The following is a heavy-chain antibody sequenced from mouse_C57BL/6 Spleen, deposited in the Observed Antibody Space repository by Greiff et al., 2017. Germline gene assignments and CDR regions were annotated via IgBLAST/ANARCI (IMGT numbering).Heavy chain of an antibody. CDR3: ARVTTVGNWYFDV. V-gene: IGHV3-6*01. Sequence: ESGPGLVKPSQSLSLTCSVTGYSITSGYYWNWIRQFPGNKLEWMGYISYDGSNNYNPSLKNRISITRDTSKNQFFLKLNSVTTEDTATYYCARVTTVGNWYFDVWGTGTTVTVSS. D-gene: IGHD1-1*01. CDR2: ISYDGSN. J-gene: IGHJ1*03. CDR1: GYSITSGYY.